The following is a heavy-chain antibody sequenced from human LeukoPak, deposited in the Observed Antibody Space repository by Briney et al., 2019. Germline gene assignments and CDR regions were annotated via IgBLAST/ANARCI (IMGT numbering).Heavy chain of an antibody. Sequence: PSETLSLTCAVYGGSFSGYYWSWIRQPAGKGLEWIGEINHSGSTYYNPSLKSRVTISVDRSKNQFSLKLSSVTAADTAVYYCAAEPTPPNYDFWSGYHWGQGTLVTVSS. CDR2: INHSGST. CDR1: GGSFSGYY. D-gene: IGHD3-3*01. J-gene: IGHJ4*02. CDR3: AAEPTPPNYDFWSGYH. V-gene: IGHV4-34*01.